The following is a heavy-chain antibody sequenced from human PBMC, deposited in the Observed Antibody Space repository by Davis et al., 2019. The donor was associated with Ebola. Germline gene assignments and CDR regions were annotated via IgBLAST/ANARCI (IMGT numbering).Heavy chain of an antibody. Sequence: GESLKISCTASGFTFSSYWMSWVRQASGKGLEWVANIKQDGSEKYYVHSVKGRFTISRDNTKNSMFLQMNSLRDEDTAVYYCARVCSGYHGDHDAFDVWGQGTMVTVSS. CDR1: GFTFSSYW. V-gene: IGHV3-7*03. D-gene: IGHD2-2*01. CDR3: ARVCSGYHGDHDAFDV. CDR2: IKQDGSEK. J-gene: IGHJ3*01.